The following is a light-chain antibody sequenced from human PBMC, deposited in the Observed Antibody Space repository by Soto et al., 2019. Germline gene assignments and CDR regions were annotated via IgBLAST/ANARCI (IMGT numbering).Light chain of an antibody. V-gene: IGLV4-60*03. J-gene: IGLJ3*02. CDR3: ETWDSNIGV. CDR2: LEGSGNY. CDR1: SGHSSHI. Sequence: QPVLTQSSSASASLGSSVKLTCTLNSGHSSHIIAWHQQQPGKAPRYLMKLEGSGNYNKGSGVPDRFSGSSSGADRYLTISNLQSEDEADYYCETWDSNIGVFGEGTKLTVL.